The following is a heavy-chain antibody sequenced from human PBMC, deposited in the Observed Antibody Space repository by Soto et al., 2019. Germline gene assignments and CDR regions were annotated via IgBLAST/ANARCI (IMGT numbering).Heavy chain of an antibody. Sequence: QVQLVQSGAEVKKPGASVNVSCKASGYIFSSYAMHWVRQAPGQRLEWMGWINAGNGYTKYSQKFQGRVTVTWDTSASTAYMDLSSLRSDETVVYYCAMLITGTIGVDYWGQVTLVTVSS. CDR3: AMLITGTIGVDY. CDR1: GYIFSSYA. CDR2: INAGNGYT. V-gene: IGHV1-3*01. J-gene: IGHJ4*02. D-gene: IGHD1-20*01.